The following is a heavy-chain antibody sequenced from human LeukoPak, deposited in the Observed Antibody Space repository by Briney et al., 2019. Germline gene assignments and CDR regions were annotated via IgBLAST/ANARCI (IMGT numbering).Heavy chain of an antibody. CDR3: ARDRGVGSSSWYSFDY. J-gene: IGHJ4*02. CDR2: ISAYSGNT. D-gene: IGHD6-13*01. V-gene: IGHV1-18*01. Sequence: ASVKVSCKASGYTFTSYGISWVRQAPGQGLEWMGWISAYSGNTNYAQKLQGRVTMTTDTSTSTAYMELRSLRSDDTAVYYCARDRGVGSSSWYSFDYWGQGTLVTVSS. CDR1: GYTFTSYG.